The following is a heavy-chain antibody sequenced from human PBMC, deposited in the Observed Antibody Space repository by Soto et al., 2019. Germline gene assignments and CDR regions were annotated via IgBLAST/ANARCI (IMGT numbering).Heavy chain of an antibody. CDR1: GGSFSGYY. Sequence: PSETLSLTCAVYGGSFSGYYWSWIRQPPGKGLEWIGEINHSGSTNYNPSLKSRVTISVDTSKNQFSLKLSSVTAADTAVYYCASSFSDPTVTTLGYWGQGTLVTVSS. J-gene: IGHJ4*02. V-gene: IGHV4-34*01. CDR3: ASSFSDPTVTTLGY. D-gene: IGHD4-17*01. CDR2: INHSGST.